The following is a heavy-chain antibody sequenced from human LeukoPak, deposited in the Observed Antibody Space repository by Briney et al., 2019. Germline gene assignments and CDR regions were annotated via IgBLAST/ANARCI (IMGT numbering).Heavy chain of an antibody. V-gene: IGHV4-4*07. CDR3: ARDGFLTGDGDGAFDI. D-gene: IGHD7-27*01. CDR1: GGSISSYY. Sequence: KTSETLSLTCTVSGGSISSYYWSWIRQPAGKGLEWNGRIYTSGSTNYNPSLKSRVTMSVDTSKNQFSLKLSSVTAADTAVYYCARDGFLTGDGDGAFDIWGQGTMVTVSS. J-gene: IGHJ3*02. CDR2: IYTSGST.